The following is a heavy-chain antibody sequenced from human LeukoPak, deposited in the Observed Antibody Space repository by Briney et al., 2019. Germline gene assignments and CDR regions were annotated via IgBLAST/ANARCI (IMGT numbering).Heavy chain of an antibody. V-gene: IGHV3-7*01. J-gene: IGHJ4*02. Sequence: GGSLRLSYAASGFTFSSYWMSWVRQAPGKGLEWVANIKQDGSEKYYVDSVKGRFTISRDNAKNSLYLQMNSLRAEDTAVYYCARAYQLQWELFGSEDTGGPFDYWGQGTLVTVSS. D-gene: IGHD1-26*01. CDR3: ARAYQLQWELFGSEDTGGPFDY. CDR1: GFTFSSYW. CDR2: IKQDGSEK.